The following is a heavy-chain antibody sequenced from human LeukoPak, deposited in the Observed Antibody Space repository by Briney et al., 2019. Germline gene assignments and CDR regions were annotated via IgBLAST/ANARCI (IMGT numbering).Heavy chain of an antibody. V-gene: IGHV4-34*01. CDR1: GGSFSGYC. D-gene: IGHD6-6*01. CDR2: INHSGST. Sequence: PSETLSLTCAVYGGSFSGYCWSWIRQPPGKGLEWIGEINHSGSTNYNPSLKSRVTISVDASKNQFSLKLSSVTAADTAVYYCARHPSQEYSRSPLPYFDYWGRGTLVSVSS. J-gene: IGHJ4*02. CDR3: ARHPSQEYSRSPLPYFDY.